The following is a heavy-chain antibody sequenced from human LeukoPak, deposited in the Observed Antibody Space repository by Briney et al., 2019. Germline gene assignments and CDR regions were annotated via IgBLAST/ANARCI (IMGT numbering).Heavy chain of an antibody. J-gene: IGHJ4*02. CDR3: ARSGYYYDSSGSFDY. Sequence: SETLSLTCTVSGGSISSGGYYWSRIRQHPGKGLEWIGYIYYSGSTYYNPSLKSRVTISVDTSKNQFSLKLSSVTAADTAVYYCARSGYYYDSSGSFDYWGQGTLVTVSS. CDR2: IYYSGST. CDR1: GGSISSGGYY. V-gene: IGHV4-31*03. D-gene: IGHD3-22*01.